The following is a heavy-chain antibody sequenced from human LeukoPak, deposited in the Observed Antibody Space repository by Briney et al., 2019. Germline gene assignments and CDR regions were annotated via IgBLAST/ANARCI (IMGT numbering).Heavy chain of an antibody. CDR3: ARDCLRYLDY. CDR2: INPNSGDT. CDR1: VYKFIGHY. D-gene: IGHD3-9*01. Sequence: VPHLPCVYKFIGHYLYSLLRSPGQGVGWVGWINPNSGDTNYAQKFQGRVTMTRDTSNSTVYMELSRLSSDDTAVYYCARDCLRYLDYWGQGTLVSVSS. V-gene: IGHV1-2*02. J-gene: IGHJ4*02.